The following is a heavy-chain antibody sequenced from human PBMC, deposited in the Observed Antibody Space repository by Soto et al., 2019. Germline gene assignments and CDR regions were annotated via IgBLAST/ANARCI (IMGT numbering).Heavy chain of an antibody. V-gene: IGHV1-69*12. CDR1: GGTFSSYA. Sequence: QVQLVQSGAAVKKPGSSVKVSCKASGGTFSSYAISWVRQAPGQGLEWMGGIIPIFGTANYAQKFQARVTVTADESTSTAYMELSSLRSEDTAVYYCARERDGYGTLFDSWGQGTLVTVSS. D-gene: IGHD5-12*01. J-gene: IGHJ4*02. CDR3: ARERDGYGTLFDS. CDR2: IIPIFGTA.